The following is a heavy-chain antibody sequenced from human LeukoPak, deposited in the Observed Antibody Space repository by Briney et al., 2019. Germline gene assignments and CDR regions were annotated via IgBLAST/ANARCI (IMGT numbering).Heavy chain of an antibody. CDR2: IYYSGST. D-gene: IGHD6-19*01. CDR1: GGSISSGGYS. CDR3: ARTDSSGWYYFDY. V-gene: IGHV4-61*08. Sequence: SETLSLTCAVSGGSISSGGYSWSWIRQPPGKGLEWIGFIYYSGSTNNNPSLKSRVTISVDTSKNQFSLKLSSVTAADTAVYYCARTDSSGWYYFDYWGQGTLATVSS. J-gene: IGHJ4*02.